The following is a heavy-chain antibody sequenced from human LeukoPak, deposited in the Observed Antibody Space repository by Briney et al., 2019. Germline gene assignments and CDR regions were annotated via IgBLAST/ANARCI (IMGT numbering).Heavy chain of an antibody. CDR3: ARDFGDSYGYDWFDP. V-gene: IGHV3-48*03. J-gene: IGHJ5*02. Sequence: GGSLRLSCVASGFTFSSYEMNWVRQAPGKGLEWVSYIGSSGGTIYYADSVKGRFTISRDNAKNSLYLQMNSLRAEDTAVYYCARDFGDSYGYDWFDPWGQGTLVTVSS. D-gene: IGHD5-18*01. CDR2: IGSSGGTI. CDR1: GFTFSSYE.